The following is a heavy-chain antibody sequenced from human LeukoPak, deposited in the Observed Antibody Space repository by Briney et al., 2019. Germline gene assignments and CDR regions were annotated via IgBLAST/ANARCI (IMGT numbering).Heavy chain of an antibody. Sequence: SETLSLTCGVNGGSLSGHFWSWIRQPLGKGLEWIGEIKHTGYTNYNPSLKSRVIISVDTSKNQFSLKLSSMTAADTAVYYCAREYSTSSTSFDYWGQGTLVTVSS. V-gene: IGHV4-34*01. D-gene: IGHD6-6*01. CDR2: IKHTGYT. CDR1: GGSLSGHF. CDR3: AREYSTSSTSFDY. J-gene: IGHJ4*02.